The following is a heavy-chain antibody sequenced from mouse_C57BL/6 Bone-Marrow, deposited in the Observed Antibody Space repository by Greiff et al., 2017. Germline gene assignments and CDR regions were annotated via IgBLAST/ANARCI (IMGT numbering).Heavy chain of an antibody. CDR1: GYTFTDYY. J-gene: IGHJ3*01. V-gene: IGHV1-26*01. CDR3: ASLFTTVVATRAY. D-gene: IGHD1-1*01. Sequence: EVQLQQSGPELVKPGASVKISCKASGYTFTDYYMNWVKQSHGKSLEWIGDINPNNGGTSYKQKFKGKATLTVDKSSSTAYMELRSLTSEDSTVYYCASLFTTVVATRAYWGQGTLVTVSA. CDR2: INPNNGGT.